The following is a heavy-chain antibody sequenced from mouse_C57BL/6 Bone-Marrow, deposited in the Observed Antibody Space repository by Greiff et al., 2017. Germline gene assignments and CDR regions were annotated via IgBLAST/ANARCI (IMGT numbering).Heavy chain of an antibody. CDR1: GFSLTSYG. V-gene: IGHV2-6-1*01. CDR3: ARHLGGNYPMDY. CDR2: IWSDGST. Sequence: VKLMESGPGLVAPSQSLSITCTVSGFSLTSYGVHWVRQPPGKGLEWLVVIWSDGSTTYNSALKSRLSISKDNSKSQVFLKMNSLQTDDTAMYYCARHLGGNYPMDYWGQGTSVTVSS. J-gene: IGHJ4*01. D-gene: IGHD2-1*01.